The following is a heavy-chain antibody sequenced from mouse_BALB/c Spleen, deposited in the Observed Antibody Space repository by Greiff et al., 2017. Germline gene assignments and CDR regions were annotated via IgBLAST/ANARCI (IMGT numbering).Heavy chain of an antibody. D-gene: IGHD2-3*01. J-gene: IGHJ3*01. CDR3: ARHDFDGYPSWFAY. V-gene: IGHV5-12-1*01. Sequence: EVKVEESGGGLVNPGGSLKLSCAASGFAFSSYDMSWVRQTPEKRLEWVAYISSGGGSTYYPDTVKGRFTISRDNAKNTLYLQMSSLKSEDTAMYYCARHDFDGYPSWFAYWGQGTLVTVSA. CDR2: ISSGGGST. CDR1: GFAFSSYD.